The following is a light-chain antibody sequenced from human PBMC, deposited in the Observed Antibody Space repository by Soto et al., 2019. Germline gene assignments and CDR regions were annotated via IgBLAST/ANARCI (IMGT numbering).Light chain of an antibody. CDR2: KAS. Sequence: DIQMTQSPSTLSGSVGDRVTLTCRASQTISTWLAWYQQKPGKAPKLLIYKASTLTSGVPSRFSGSGSGTDFTLTISSLQPDDFATYYCQHYKSYSEAFGQGTKVDTK. J-gene: IGKJ1*01. CDR1: QTISTW. V-gene: IGKV1-5*03. CDR3: QHYKSYSEA.